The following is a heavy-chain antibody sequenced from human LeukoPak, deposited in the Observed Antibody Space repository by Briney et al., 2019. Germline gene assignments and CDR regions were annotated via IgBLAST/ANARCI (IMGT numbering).Heavy chain of an antibody. CDR3: ARNGYNPRFDY. CDR2: ISSSSSYV. Sequence: GGSLRLSCAASGFTFSSYSMTWVRQAPGKGLEWVSSISSSSSYVYYADSVKGRFTISRDNAKNSLYLQMNSLRAEDTAVYYCARNGYNPRFDYWGQGTLVTVSS. V-gene: IGHV3-21*01. CDR1: GFTFSSYS. J-gene: IGHJ4*02. D-gene: IGHD5-24*01.